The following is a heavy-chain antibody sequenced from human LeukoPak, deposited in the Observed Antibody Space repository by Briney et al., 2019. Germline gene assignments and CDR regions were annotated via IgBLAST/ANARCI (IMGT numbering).Heavy chain of an antibody. V-gene: IGHV3-23*01. D-gene: IGHD6-19*01. CDR1: GFNFMRYA. CDR2: VSTDGDT. CDR3: ARSRSGSVASTSDY. J-gene: IGHJ4*02. Sequence: GALRLSCAASGFNFMRYAMSWVRRAPGKGLEWVSSVSTDGDTYYTDSVKGRFTISRDGSTNTLFLQMISLRAGDTALYYCARSRSGSVASTSDYWGQGTLVIVSS.